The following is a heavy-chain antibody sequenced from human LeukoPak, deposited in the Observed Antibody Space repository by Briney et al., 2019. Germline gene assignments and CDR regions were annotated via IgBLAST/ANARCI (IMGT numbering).Heavy chain of an antibody. CDR1: GFHFSSHG. V-gene: IGHV3-23*01. CDR3: VRDLDWGAFDV. CDR2: ISPPGDIT. D-gene: IGHD3/OR15-3a*01. J-gene: IGHJ3*01. Sequence: GGSLRLSCAASGFHFSSHGMNWVRPAPGKGLEWVSGISPPGDITYYADSVMGRFTISRDNRKSTVSLQMNSLRPEDTALYYCVRDLDWGAFDVWGQGTMVTVSS.